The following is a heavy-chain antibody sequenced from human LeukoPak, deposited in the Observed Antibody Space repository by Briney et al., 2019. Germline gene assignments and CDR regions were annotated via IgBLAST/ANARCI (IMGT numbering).Heavy chain of an antibody. V-gene: IGHV3-21*01. CDR2: ISSSSSYI. D-gene: IGHD3-3*01. CDR3: ARVDFWSQPALHDDY. CDR1: GFTFSSYS. Sequence: PGGSLRLSCAASGFTFSSYSMNWVRQAPGKGLEWVSSISSSSSYIYYADSVKGRFTISRDNAKNSLYLQMNSLRAEDTAVYYCARVDFWSQPALHDDYWGQGTLVTVSS. J-gene: IGHJ4*02.